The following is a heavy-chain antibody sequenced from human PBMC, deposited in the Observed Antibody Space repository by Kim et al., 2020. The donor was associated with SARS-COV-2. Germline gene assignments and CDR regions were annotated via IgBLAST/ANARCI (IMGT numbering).Heavy chain of an antibody. CDR3: ARDEHYDFCSGYYGRWSGP. V-gene: IGHV4-59*12. D-gene: IGHD3-3*01. CDR1: GGSISSYY. J-gene: IGHJ5*02. CDR2: ISHSGST. Sequence: SETLSLTCTVSGGSISSYYWSWIRQPPGKGLEWIGQISHSGSTNYNPSLKSRVTISVDTSKNQFSLKLSSVTAADTAVYYCARDEHYDFCSGYYGRWSGPWGQGTLVTVSS.